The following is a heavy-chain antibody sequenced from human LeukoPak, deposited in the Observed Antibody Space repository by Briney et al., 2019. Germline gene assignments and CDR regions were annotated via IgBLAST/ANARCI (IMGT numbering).Heavy chain of an antibody. Sequence: NSSETLSLTCTVTGGSISSYYWSWIRQPPGKGLEWIGYIYYTGSTNYNPSLKSRVTISVDTSKNQFSLKLSSVTAADTAVYYCARHWETSSWYVDYWGQGTLVTVSS. D-gene: IGHD6-13*01. CDR1: GGSISSYY. V-gene: IGHV4-59*08. J-gene: IGHJ4*02. CDR3: ARHWETSSWYVDY. CDR2: IYYTGST.